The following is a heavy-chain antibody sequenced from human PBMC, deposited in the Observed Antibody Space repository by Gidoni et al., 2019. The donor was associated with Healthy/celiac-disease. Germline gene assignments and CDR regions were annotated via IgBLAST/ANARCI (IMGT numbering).Heavy chain of an antibody. CDR1: GFTFSNAL. D-gene: IGHD1-1*01. Sequence: EVQLVESGGGLVKPGGSLRLSCAASGFTFSNALMSWVRQAPGKGLEWVVRMKSKTDGGTTDYAPPLKGRFTISRDDSKTTLYLQMNILNTEDTAVYYCTTYAALNCNDLLDYLGQGTLVTFSS. J-gene: IGHJ4*02. V-gene: IGHV3-15*01. CDR2: MKSKTDGGTT. CDR3: TTYAALNCNDLLDY.